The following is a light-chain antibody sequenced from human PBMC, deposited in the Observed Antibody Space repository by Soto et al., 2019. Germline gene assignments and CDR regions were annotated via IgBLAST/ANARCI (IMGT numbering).Light chain of an antibody. Sequence: IVLTQSPGTLSLSPGERATLSCRASQSVNSGSLTWYQQKPGQTPRLLIYATSSRASGIPDRFSGGGSGTDFTPPISRLEPEDFAGYYCQQYGNSPRYSFGQGTKVEMK. J-gene: IGKJ2*03. CDR2: ATS. V-gene: IGKV3-20*01. CDR1: QSVNSGS. CDR3: QQYGNSPRYS.